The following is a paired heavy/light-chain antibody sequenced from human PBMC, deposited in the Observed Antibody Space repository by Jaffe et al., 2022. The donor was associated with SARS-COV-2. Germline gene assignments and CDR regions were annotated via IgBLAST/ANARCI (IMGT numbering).Heavy chain of an antibody. CDR2: LGWNSGSV. Sequence: EVQLVESGGGMVQPGMSLRLSCAASGFIFDDYAMHWIRQLPGKALEWVSGLGWNSGSVGYADSVRGRFTISRDNAKNSLYLQMSSLKPEDTAFYYCAKGSKRYNYGFNDAFDIWGQGTKVTVSS. V-gene: IGHV3-9*01. CDR3: AKGSKRYNYGFNDAFDI. CDR1: GFIFDDYA. D-gene: IGHD5-18*01. J-gene: IGHJ3*02.
Light chain of an antibody. CDR2: TNN. Sequence: SVLAQPPSASGTPGQRVTISCSGSSSNIGSKTVNWYQQVPGAAPKFLIDTNNQRPSGVPDRFSGSKSGTSASLAISGLQSEDEADYYCAAWDDSLVGYVFGTGTKVTV. V-gene: IGLV1-44*01. CDR3: AAWDDSLVGYV. CDR1: SSNIGSKT. J-gene: IGLJ1*01.